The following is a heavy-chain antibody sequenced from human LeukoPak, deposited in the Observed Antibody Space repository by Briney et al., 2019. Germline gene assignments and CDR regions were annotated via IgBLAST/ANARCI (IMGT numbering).Heavy chain of an antibody. CDR2: IYHSGST. V-gene: IGHV4-59*01. Sequence: SETLSLTCTVSGGSISTYYWNWIRQPPGKGLEWIGHIYHSGSTNYNPSLKSRVTISVDTSKNEFSLKLSSVTAADTAVYFCARGSYCSGGTCMFDYWGQGTLVTVS. CDR3: ARGSYCSGGTCMFDY. J-gene: IGHJ4*02. D-gene: IGHD2-15*01. CDR1: GGSISTYY.